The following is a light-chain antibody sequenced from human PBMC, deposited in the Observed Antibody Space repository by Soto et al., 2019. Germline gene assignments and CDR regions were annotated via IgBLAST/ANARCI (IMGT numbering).Light chain of an antibody. J-gene: IGKJ1*01. CDR3: QQYGSSSWT. CDR2: GAS. V-gene: IGKV3-20*01. CDR1: QSVSSSY. Sequence: EIVLTQSPGTLSLSPGKRATLSCRASQSVSSSYFAWYQQRFGQAPRLLIYGASSRATGIPDRFSGSGSGTDFTLTISRLEPEDFAVYYCQQYGSSSWTFGQGTK.